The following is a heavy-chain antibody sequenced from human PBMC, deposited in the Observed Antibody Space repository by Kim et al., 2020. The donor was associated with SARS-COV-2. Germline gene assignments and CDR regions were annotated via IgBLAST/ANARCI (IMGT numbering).Heavy chain of an antibody. J-gene: IGHJ4*02. D-gene: IGHD5-12*01. Sequence: NYAQKFQGWVTMTRDTSISTAYMELSRLRSDDTAVYYCARDYSGQNAFDYWGQGTLVTVSS. V-gene: IGHV1-2*04. CDR3: ARDYSGQNAFDY.